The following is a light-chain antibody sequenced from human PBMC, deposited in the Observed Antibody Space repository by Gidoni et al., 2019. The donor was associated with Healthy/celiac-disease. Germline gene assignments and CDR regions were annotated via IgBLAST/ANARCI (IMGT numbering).Light chain of an antibody. CDR1: HSVSSY. CDR2: DAS. V-gene: IGKV3-11*01. CDR3: HQRSNWPWT. Sequence: EIVLTQSAATLSLSTGARATLSCRASHSVSSYVTWYQQKPGQAPRLLIEDASNRATGSPARFSGSGSGTDFTLTSSSLEPEDFAGYYCHQRSNWPWTYGQGTKVEIK. J-gene: IGKJ1*01.